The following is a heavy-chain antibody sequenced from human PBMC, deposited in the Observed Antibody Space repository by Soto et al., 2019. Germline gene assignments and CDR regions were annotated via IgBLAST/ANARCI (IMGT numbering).Heavy chain of an antibody. J-gene: IGHJ6*02. CDR3: AREALSCSGGSCYWVAYYYYGMDV. Sequence: PGGSLRLSCAAPGFTFSDHYMDWVRQAPGKGLEWVGRTRNKANSYTTEYAASVKGRFTISRDDSKNSLYLQMNSLKTEDTAVYYCAREALSCSGGSCYWVAYYYYGMDVWGQGTTVTVSS. CDR1: GFTFSDHY. D-gene: IGHD2-15*01. V-gene: IGHV3-72*01. CDR2: TRNKANSYTT.